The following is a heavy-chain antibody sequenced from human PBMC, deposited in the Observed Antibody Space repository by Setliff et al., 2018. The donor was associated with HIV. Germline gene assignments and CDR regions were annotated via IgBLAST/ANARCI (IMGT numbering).Heavy chain of an antibody. Sequence: GGSLRLSCVVSGFTFRNYAMHWVRQAPGTGLQCMAVISTDGSEKYYADSVKGRFTISRDNAKNSLYLQMNSLRADDTAVYFCARPTNIDTLYYGSQTFYMYYYGLDVWGQGTTVTVSS. CDR2: ISTDGSEK. J-gene: IGHJ6*02. CDR1: GFTFRNYA. V-gene: IGHV3-30*04. CDR3: ARPTNIDTLYYGSQTFYMYYYGLDV. D-gene: IGHD1-26*01.